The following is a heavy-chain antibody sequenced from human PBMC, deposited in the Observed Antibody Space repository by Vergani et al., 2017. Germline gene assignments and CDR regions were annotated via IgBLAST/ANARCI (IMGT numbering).Heavy chain of an antibody. D-gene: IGHD6-6*01. J-gene: IGHJ5*02. CDR2: IIPIFGTA. V-gene: IGHV1-69*18. Sequence: QVQLVQSGAEVKKPGSSVKVSCKASGGTFSSYAISWVRQAPGQGLEWMGRIIPIFGTAHYAQKFQGRVTITADESTSTAYMELSSLRSEDTAVYYCASCGGAYSSSEDWFDPWGQGTLVTVSS. CDR3: ASCGGAYSSSEDWFDP. CDR1: GGTFSSYA.